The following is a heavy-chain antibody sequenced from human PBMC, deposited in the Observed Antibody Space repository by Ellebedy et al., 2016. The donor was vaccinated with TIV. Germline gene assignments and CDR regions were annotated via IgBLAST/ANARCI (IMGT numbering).Heavy chain of an antibody. Sequence: MPSETLSLTCTVSGDSISSSDYYGGWIRQPPGKGLEWIGSMYYSGRTYYNPSLKSRVTISVDTSKNQFYLKLSSVTAADTAVYYCARRGYSDYDYDYFDYWGQGSLVTVSS. CDR3: ARRGYSDYDYDYFDY. V-gene: IGHV4-39*07. D-gene: IGHD5-12*01. CDR1: GDSISSSDYY. J-gene: IGHJ4*02. CDR2: MYYSGRT.